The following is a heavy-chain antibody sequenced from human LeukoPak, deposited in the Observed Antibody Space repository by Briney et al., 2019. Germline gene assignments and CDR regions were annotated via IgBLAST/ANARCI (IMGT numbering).Heavy chain of an antibody. CDR1: GYNFTNYW. D-gene: IGHD6-13*01. CDR2: IYPDDSDT. J-gene: IGHJ4*02. V-gene: IGHV5-51*07. CDR3: ARQGSYSSSWYNIDY. Sequence: GESLKVSCKGSGYNFTNYWIGWVHQMPGKGLEWVGMIYPDDSDTRYSPSFQGQVTISADKSINTACLQWGSLKASDTAMYYCARQGSYSSSWYNIDYWGQGTPVTVSS.